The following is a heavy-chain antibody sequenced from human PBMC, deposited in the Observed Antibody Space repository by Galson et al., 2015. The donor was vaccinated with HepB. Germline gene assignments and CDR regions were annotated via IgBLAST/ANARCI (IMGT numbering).Heavy chain of an antibody. J-gene: IGHJ5*02. CDR3: ARVRHDIVATRGWFDP. CDR2: IYTSGST. Sequence: SETLSLTCTVSGGSISNYYWSWIRQPAGKGLEWIGRIYTSGSTNYNPSLKSRVTMSVDTSKNQFSLKLSSVTAADTAVYYCARVRHDIVATRGWFDPWGQGTLVTVSS. V-gene: IGHV4-4*07. CDR1: GGSISNYY. D-gene: IGHD5-12*01.